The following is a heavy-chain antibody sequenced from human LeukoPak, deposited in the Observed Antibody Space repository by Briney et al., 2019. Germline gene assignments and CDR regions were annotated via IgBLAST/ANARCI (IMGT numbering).Heavy chain of an antibody. V-gene: IGHV4-34*01. J-gene: IGHJ4*02. CDR1: GGSFSGYY. D-gene: IGHD5-12*01. CDR2: INHSGST. Sequence: SETLSLTCAVYGGSFSGYYWSWIRQPPGKGLEWIGEINHSGSTNYNPSLKSRVTISVDTSKNQFSLKLSSVTAADTAVYYCARIGAYSGYDSGGDYWGQGTLVTVSS. CDR3: ARIGAYSGYDSGGDY.